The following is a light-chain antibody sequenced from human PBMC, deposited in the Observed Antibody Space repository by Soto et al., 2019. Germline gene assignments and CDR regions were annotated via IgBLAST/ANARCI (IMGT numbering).Light chain of an antibody. V-gene: IGKV3-20*01. Sequence: EVVLTQSPGSLSLSPGDRATLSCRASQSLVNTYVAWYQQKAGQAPRLLIYDASTRATGIPDRFSGSGSGTDFTLSSSRLEPEDFAVYYCQSYGSSRTFGHGTKVEI. CDR3: QSYGSSRT. J-gene: IGKJ1*01. CDR2: DAS. CDR1: QSLVNTY.